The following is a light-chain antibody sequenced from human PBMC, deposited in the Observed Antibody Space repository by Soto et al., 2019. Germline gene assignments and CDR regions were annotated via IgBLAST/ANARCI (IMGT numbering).Light chain of an antibody. V-gene: IGKV3-11*01. CDR1: QSVGRH. J-gene: IGKJ5*01. CDR3: QQRSNWLSIT. Sequence: EIVLTQSPATLSLSPGERATLSCRASQSVGRHLAWYQQKPGQAPRLLIYDASNRATGVPARFSGSGSGTDFTLSISGLEPEDFAVYYCQQRSNWLSITFGQGTRREIK. CDR2: DAS.